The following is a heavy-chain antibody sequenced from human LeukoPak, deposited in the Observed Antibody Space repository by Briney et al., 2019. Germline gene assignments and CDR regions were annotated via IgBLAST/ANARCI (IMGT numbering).Heavy chain of an antibody. Sequence: NPGGSLRLSCAASGFTFSSYWMSWVRQAPGKGLEWVANIKQDGSEKYYVDSVKGRFTISRDNAKNSLYLQMNSLRAEDTAVYYCASFLARYAFDIWGQGTMVTVSS. CDR2: IKQDGSEK. D-gene: IGHD2/OR15-2a*01. CDR1: GFTFSSYW. CDR3: ASFLARYAFDI. V-gene: IGHV3-7*01. J-gene: IGHJ3*02.